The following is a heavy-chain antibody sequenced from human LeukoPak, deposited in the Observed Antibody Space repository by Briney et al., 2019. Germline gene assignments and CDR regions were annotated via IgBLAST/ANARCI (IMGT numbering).Heavy chain of an antibody. CDR2: ISGHTGNT. CDR3: ARDLSSGGWTLEFDY. D-gene: IGHD1-1*01. V-gene: IGHV1-18*01. Sequence: ASVKVSCKTSGYTFSTYGVTWVRQAPGQVFQWMGWISGHTGNTKYAENFQGRISLTTDTAATTAYMELRSLTSDDTAVYYCARDLSSGGWTLEFDYWGQGSLVTVAS. CDR1: GYTFSTYG. J-gene: IGHJ4*02.